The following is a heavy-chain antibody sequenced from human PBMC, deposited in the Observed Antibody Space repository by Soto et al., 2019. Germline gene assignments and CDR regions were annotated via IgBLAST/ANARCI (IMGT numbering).Heavy chain of an antibody. D-gene: IGHD3-10*01. CDR3: ARGGVLLWFGELTNPYYFDY. CDR1: GGSISSGGYY. V-gene: IGHV4-31*03. CDR2: ICYSGST. J-gene: IGHJ4*02. Sequence: QVQLQESGPGLVKPSQTLSLTCTVSGGSISSGGYYWSWIRQHPGKGLEWIGYICYSGSTYYNPSLKSRVTISVDTSKNQFSLKLSSVTAADTAVYYCARGGVLLWFGELTNPYYFDYWGQGTLVTVSS.